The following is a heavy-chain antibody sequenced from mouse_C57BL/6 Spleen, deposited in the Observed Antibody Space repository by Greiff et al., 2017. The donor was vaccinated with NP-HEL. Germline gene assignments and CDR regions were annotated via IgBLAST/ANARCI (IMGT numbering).Heavy chain of an antibody. CDR1: GYTFTSYG. Sequence: VHLVESGAELARPGASVKLSCKASGYTFTSYGISWVKQRTGQGLEWIGEIYPRSGNTYYNEKFKGKATLTADKSSSTAYMELRSLTSEDSAVYFCARDSKAWFAYWGQGTLVTVSA. CDR2: IYPRSGNT. J-gene: IGHJ3*01. CDR3: ARDSKAWFAY. V-gene: IGHV1-81*01.